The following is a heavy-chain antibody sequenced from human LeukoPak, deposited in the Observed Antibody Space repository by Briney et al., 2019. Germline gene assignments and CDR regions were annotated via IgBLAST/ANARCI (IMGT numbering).Heavy chain of an antibody. CDR3: TRGDIVGATTGEDWFDP. J-gene: IGHJ5*02. Sequence: GGSLRLSCTASGFTFGDYAMSWFRQAPGKGLEWVGFIRSKAYGGTTEYAASVKGRFTISRDDSKSIAYLQMNSLKTEDTAVYYRTRGDIVGATTGEDWFDPWGQGTLVTVSS. CDR2: IRSKAYGGTT. V-gene: IGHV3-49*03. D-gene: IGHD1-26*01. CDR1: GFTFGDYA.